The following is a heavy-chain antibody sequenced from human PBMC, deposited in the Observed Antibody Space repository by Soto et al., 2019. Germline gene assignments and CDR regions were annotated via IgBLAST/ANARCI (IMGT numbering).Heavy chain of an antibody. J-gene: IGHJ5*02. CDR1: GGSFSGYY. V-gene: IGHV4-34*01. Sequence: SETLSLTCAVYGGSFSGYYWSWIRQPPGKGLEWIGEINHSGSTNYNPSLKSRVTISVDTSKNQFSLKLSSVTAADTAVYYCARSGNGWSGYSLWFDPWGQGTLVTVSS. CDR3: ARSGNGWSGYSLWFDP. CDR2: INHSGST. D-gene: IGHD3-3*01.